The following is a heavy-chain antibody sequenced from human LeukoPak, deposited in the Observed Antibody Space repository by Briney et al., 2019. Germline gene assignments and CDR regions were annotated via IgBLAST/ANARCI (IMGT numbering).Heavy chain of an antibody. J-gene: IGHJ4*02. Sequence: GRSLRLSCAPSGFTFSSYGMHWVRQAPGKGLAGVAVISYDGSNKYYADPVKGPFTISRDNSKNTLDLQMNSLRAEDTAVYYCAKEPRRDGYNYLDYWGQGTLVAVSS. V-gene: IGHV3-30*18. CDR3: AKEPRRDGYNYLDY. CDR1: GFTFSSYG. D-gene: IGHD5-24*01. CDR2: ISYDGSNK.